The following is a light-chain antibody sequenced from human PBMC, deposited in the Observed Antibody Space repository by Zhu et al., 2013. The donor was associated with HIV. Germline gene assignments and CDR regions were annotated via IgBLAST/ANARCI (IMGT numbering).Light chain of an antibody. CDR3: QVWDTISDHRV. V-gene: IGLV3-21*02. J-gene: IGLJ3*02. CDR2: DDR. Sequence: SYVLSQPPSVSVAPGQTARISCGGNKIESKSVHWYQQKAGQAPSLVVYDDRDRPSGIPERFSGSNSGNAATLTISRVEDGDEADYYCQVWDTISDHRVFGGGTKLTVL. CDR1: KIESKS.